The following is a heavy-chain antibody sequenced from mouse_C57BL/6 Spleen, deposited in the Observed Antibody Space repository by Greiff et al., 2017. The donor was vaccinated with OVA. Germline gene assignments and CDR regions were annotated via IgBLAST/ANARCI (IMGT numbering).Heavy chain of an antibody. V-gene: IGHV5-4*03. D-gene: IGHD4-1*02. CDR2: ISDGGSYT. J-gene: IGHJ3*01. CDR3: ARGNWPGFAY. Sequence: EVKLVESGGGLVTPGGSLKLSCAASGFTFSSYAMSWVRQTPEKRLEWVATISDGGSYTYYPDNVKGRFTISRDNAKNNLYLQMSHLKSEDTAMYYCARGNWPGFAYWGQGTLVTVSA. CDR1: GFTFSSYA.